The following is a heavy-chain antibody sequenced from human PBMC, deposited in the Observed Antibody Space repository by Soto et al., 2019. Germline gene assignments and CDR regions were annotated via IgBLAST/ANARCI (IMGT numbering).Heavy chain of an antibody. V-gene: IGHV1-18*01. J-gene: IGHJ6*02. CDR3: AREVAAAGMGVYYYYGMDV. D-gene: IGHD6-13*01. CDR1: GYTFTSYG. Sequence: ASVKVSCKASGYTFTSYGINWVRQAPGQGLEWLGWISAYDGYTNYAQKLQGRVTMTTDTSTSTAYMELRSLRSDDTAVYYCAREVAAAGMGVYYYYGMDVWGQGTTVTVSS. CDR2: ISAYDGYT.